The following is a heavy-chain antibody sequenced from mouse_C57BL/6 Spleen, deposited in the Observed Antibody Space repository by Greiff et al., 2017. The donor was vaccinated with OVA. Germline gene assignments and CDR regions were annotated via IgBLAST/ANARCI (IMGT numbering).Heavy chain of an antibody. Sequence: EVHLVESGGGLVQPGGSLKLSCAASGFTFSDYYMYWVRQTPEKRLEWVAYISNGGGSTYYPDTVKGRFTISRDNAKNTLYLQMSRLKSEDTAMYYCARHAWDGYFDVWGTGTTVTVSS. CDR1: GFTFSDYY. V-gene: IGHV5-12*01. CDR2: ISNGGGST. CDR3: ARHAWDGYFDV. D-gene: IGHD4-1*01. J-gene: IGHJ1*03.